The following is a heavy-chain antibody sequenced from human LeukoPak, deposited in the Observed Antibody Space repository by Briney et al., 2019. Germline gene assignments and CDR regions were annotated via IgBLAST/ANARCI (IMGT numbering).Heavy chain of an antibody. CDR1: GGSISSSSYY. CDR2: IYYSGST. D-gene: IGHD3-10*01. J-gene: IGHJ4*02. Sequence: SETLSLTCTVSGGSISSSSYYWGWIRQPPGKGLEWIGSIYYSGSTYYNPSLKSRVTISVDTSKNQFSLKLSSVTAADTAVYYCARQAPHWTGSYETYYFDYWGQGTLVTASS. V-gene: IGHV4-39*01. CDR3: ARQAPHWTGSYETYYFDY.